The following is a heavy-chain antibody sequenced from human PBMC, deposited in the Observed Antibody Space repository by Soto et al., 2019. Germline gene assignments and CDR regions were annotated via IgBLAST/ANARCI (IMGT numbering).Heavy chain of an antibody. V-gene: IGHV1-69*01. D-gene: IGHD6-19*01. Sequence: QVQLVQSGAEVKTPGSSVKVSCKASGGTFSSYAISWVRQAPGQGLEWMGGIFPIFGTANYAQKLQGRVTITADESTSTAYMELSSLRSEDTAVYHCAINTTSSCWYSYYGMDVWVQGTTVTVSS. J-gene: IGHJ6*02. CDR1: GGTFSSYA. CDR2: IFPIFGTA. CDR3: AINTTSSCWYSYYGMDV.